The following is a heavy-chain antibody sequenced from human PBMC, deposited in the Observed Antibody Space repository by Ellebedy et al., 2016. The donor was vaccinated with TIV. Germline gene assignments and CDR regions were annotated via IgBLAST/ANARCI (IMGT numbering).Heavy chain of an antibody. V-gene: IGHV3-7*03. CDR3: ARDGAYGDYAPGQYAMDV. Sequence: GESLKISCAASGFTFSSYGMHWVRQAPGKGLEWVANIRQDGSKNYVDSVKGRFTISRDNAQNSLHLRMNSLRVEDTAVYYCARDGAYGDYAPGQYAMDVWGQGTTVIVS. CDR1: GFTFSSYG. J-gene: IGHJ6*02. D-gene: IGHD4-17*01. CDR2: IRQDGSK.